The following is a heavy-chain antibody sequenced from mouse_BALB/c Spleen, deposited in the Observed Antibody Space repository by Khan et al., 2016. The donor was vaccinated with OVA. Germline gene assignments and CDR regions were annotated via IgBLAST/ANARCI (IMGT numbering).Heavy chain of an antibody. V-gene: IGHV1S81*02. J-gene: IGHJ2*01. D-gene: IGHD2-1*01. Sequence: VQLQQSGAELVNPGASVNLSCKASGYTLTSYWMHWVKQRPGQGLEWIGEINPSNGRTNYNVKFKSKATLTVDKSSSTAYMQLSSPTSEDSAVYYCARLLINFDYWGQGTTLTVSS. CDR1: GYTLTSYW. CDR2: INPSNGRT. CDR3: ARLLINFDY.